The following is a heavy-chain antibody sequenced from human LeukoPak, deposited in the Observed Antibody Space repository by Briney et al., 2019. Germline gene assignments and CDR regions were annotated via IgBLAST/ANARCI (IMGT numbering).Heavy chain of an antibody. CDR3: ARRLGVITRDAYDI. D-gene: IGHD3-3*01. CDR1: GYSISSGYH. CDR2: VHHSGTT. Sequence: PSETLSLTCAVSGYSISSGYHWGWIRPPPGKGLEWIGYVHHSGTTDYNPSLKSRVIILADTTENQFSLKVGSLTAADTAVYYCARRLGVITRDAYDIWGQGTMVIVSS. J-gene: IGHJ3*02. V-gene: IGHV4-38-2*01.